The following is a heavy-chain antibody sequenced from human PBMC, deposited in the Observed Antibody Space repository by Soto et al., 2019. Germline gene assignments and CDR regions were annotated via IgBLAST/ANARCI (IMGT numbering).Heavy chain of an antibody. J-gene: IGHJ5*02. Sequence: PSETLSLTCAVSGGSISSGGYSWSWIRQPPGKGLEWIGYIYHSGSTYYNPSLKSRVTISVDKSKNQFSLKLNSVTAADTAVYYCARVRQGCSGTSCYFDPWGQGTLVTVSS. CDR2: IYHSGST. D-gene: IGHD2-2*01. V-gene: IGHV4-30-2*01. CDR1: GGSISSGGYS. CDR3: ARVRQGCSGTSCYFDP.